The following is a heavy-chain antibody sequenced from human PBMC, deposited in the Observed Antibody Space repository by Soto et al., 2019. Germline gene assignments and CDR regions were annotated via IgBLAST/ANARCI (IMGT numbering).Heavy chain of an antibody. J-gene: IGHJ4*02. V-gene: IGHV3-30*18. D-gene: IGHD3-9*01. CDR1: GFTFSSYN. CDR2: ISYDGGNK. Sequence: QVQLVESGGGVVQPGRSLRLSCAASGFTFSSYNIHWVRQAPGKGLEWVAVISYDGGNKYYADSVRGRFTISRDNSKNTLYLQMNSLRAEDTAVYYCAKFRGTGYPPTLDYWGQGTLVTVSS. CDR3: AKFRGTGYPPTLDY.